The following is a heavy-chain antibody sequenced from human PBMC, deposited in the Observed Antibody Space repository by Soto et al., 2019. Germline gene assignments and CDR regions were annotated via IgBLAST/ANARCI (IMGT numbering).Heavy chain of an antibody. J-gene: IGHJ2*01. CDR2: ISGGGDAT. Sequence: EVQLLESAGGLVQPGGSLRLSCAASGFTFISYAMNWVRQAPGKGLQWVSAISGGGDATFYADSVKGRFTISRDNSRNTVTLQMNSLGADDTAVYYCARKVPGSTTRPDYWYFDLWGRGTLVTVSS. CDR1: GFTFISYA. CDR3: ARKVPGSTTRPDYWYFDL. V-gene: IGHV3-23*01. D-gene: IGHD3-10*01.